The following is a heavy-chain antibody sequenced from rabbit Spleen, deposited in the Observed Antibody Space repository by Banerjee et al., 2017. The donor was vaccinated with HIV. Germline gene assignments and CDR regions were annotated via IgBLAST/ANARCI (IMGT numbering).Heavy chain of an antibody. CDR1: AFDFSSGG. CDR3: VREDDITYWGL. V-gene: IGHV1S47*01. J-gene: IGHJ6*01. D-gene: IGHD1-1*01. CDR2: IDPLFGSA. Sequence: QDHLVESGGGLVQPGGSLKLSCKASAFDFSSGGVSWVRQAPGKGLEWIGYIDPLFGSAYYASWVNGRFSISRENTQNTVSLQLNSLTAADTATYFCVREDDITYWGLWGQGTLVTVS.